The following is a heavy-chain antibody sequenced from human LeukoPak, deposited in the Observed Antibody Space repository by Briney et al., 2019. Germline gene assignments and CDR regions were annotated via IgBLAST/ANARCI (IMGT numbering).Heavy chain of an antibody. Sequence: GGSLRLSCAASGFTFSDYYMSWIRQAPGKGLEWVSYISSSGSTIYYADSVKGRFTISRDNAKNSLYLQMNSLRAEDTAVYYCARDRGIAAAGPRAHAFDIWGQGTMVTVSS. CDR2: ISSSGSTI. D-gene: IGHD6-13*01. V-gene: IGHV3-11*01. CDR1: GFTFSDYY. CDR3: ARDRGIAAAGPRAHAFDI. J-gene: IGHJ3*02.